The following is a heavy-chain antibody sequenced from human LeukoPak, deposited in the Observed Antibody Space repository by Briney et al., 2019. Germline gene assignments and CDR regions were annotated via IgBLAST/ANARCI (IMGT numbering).Heavy chain of an antibody. Sequence: PGGSLRLSCAASGFTSSDYWMTWVRQAPGKGPEWVANIREDGRKAYYVDSVMGRFTISRDNVKNSLYLQMNYLRAEDTAVYYCARDQVGGHYQFWGQGALVAVSS. CDR1: GFTSSDYW. CDR2: IREDGRKA. D-gene: IGHD2-21*02. V-gene: IGHV3-7*01. J-gene: IGHJ4*02. CDR3: ARDQVGGHYQF.